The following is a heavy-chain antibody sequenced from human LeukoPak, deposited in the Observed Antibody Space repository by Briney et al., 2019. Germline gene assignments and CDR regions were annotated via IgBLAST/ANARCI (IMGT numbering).Heavy chain of an antibody. D-gene: IGHD3-3*01. CDR2: INPNSGGT. CDR3: ARASITIFGVVRNWFDR. J-gene: IGHJ5*02. V-gene: IGHV1-2*02. CDR1: GYTFTGYY. Sequence: GASVKVSCKASGYTFTGYYMHWVRQAPGQGLEWMGWINPNSGGTNYAQKFQGRVTMTRDTSISTAYMELSRLRSDDTAVYYCARASITIFGVVRNWFDRWGQGTLVTVSS.